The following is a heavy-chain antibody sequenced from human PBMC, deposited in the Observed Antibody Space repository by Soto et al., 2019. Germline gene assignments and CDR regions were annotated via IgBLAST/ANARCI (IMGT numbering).Heavy chain of an antibody. CDR3: ARENYDSSGYPFDY. D-gene: IGHD3-22*01. CDR2: IYSGGGT. CDR1: GFTVSSNY. Sequence: GGSLRLSCAASGFTVSSNYMSWVRQAPGKGLEWVSVIYSGGGTYYADSVKGRFTISRDNSKNTPYLQMNSLRAEDTAVYYCARENYDSSGYPFDYWGQGTLVTVSS. V-gene: IGHV3-53*01. J-gene: IGHJ4*02.